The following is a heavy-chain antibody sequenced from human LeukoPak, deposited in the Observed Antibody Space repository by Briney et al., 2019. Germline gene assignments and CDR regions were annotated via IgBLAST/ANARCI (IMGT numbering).Heavy chain of an antibody. CDR3: ARDGSGDSSSWYVESTDYYYGMDV. CDR2: IYSGGST. J-gene: IGHJ6*02. CDR1: GFNVSSNY. V-gene: IGHV3-66*01. Sequence: GGSLRLSCTASGFNVSSNYMSWVRQAPGKGLEWVSIIYSGGSTYYADSVKGRFTISRDNSKNTLYIQMNSLRAEDTAVYYCARDGSGDSSSWYVESTDYYYGMDVWGQGTTVTVSS. D-gene: IGHD6-13*01.